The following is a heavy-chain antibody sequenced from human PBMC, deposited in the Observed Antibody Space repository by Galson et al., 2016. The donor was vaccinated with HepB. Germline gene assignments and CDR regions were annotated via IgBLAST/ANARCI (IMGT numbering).Heavy chain of an antibody. CDR3: GKDLRFDH. CDR2: ISGSGGGT. J-gene: IGHJ5*02. CDR1: GFIFSNSA. V-gene: IGHV3-23*01. Sequence: SLRLSCAASGFIFSNSAMRLVRQAPGKGLEWVSTISGSGGGTYYADSVKGRFTISRDKSKKTLYLHMNFLRAEDTAVYVCGKDLRFDHRGQGTLVTVSS.